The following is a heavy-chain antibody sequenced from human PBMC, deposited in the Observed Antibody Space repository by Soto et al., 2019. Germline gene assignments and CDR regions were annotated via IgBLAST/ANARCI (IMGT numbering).Heavy chain of an antibody. D-gene: IGHD5-12*01. V-gene: IGHV3-23*01. Sequence: EVQLLESGGGLAQPGGSLRLSCAASGFTFSAYAMSWVRQAPGKGLEWVSVISGSGDGIHYADSVKGRFTISRDASRNTLYLQMNTLRAEDTAVYYCAENGGGYDFKFDSWGQGTLVTVSS. CDR1: GFTFSAYA. CDR3: AENGGGYDFKFDS. J-gene: IGHJ4*02. CDR2: ISGSGDGI.